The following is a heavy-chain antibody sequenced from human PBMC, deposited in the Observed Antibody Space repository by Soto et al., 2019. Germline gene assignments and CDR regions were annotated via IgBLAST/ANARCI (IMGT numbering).Heavy chain of an antibody. J-gene: IGHJ5*02. D-gene: IGHD6-13*01. V-gene: IGHV3-23*01. CDR1: GFTFSTYA. Sequence: EVQLLESGGGLVQPGGSLRLSCAASGFTFSTYAMTWVRQAPGKGLQWVSSITGTGGNTYYADSVKGRFTVSRDNSRNTLFLQMNSLRAEDTAVYYCGKVTPGIDNWFDPWGQGTLVTVSS. CDR2: ITGTGGNT. CDR3: GKVTPGIDNWFDP.